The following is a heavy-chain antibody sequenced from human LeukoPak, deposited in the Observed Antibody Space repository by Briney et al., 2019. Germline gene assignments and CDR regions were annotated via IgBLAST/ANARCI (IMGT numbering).Heavy chain of an antibody. Sequence: GGSLRLSCAASGFTFSSYDMHWVRQATGKGLEWVSAIGTAGDTYYPGSVKGRFTISRENAKNSLYLQMNSLRAGDTAVYYCARAGGAGYYDSSGYYYVMGSIGRAFDIWGQGTMVTVSS. CDR3: ARAGGAGYYDSSGYYYVMGSIGRAFDI. D-gene: IGHD3-22*01. CDR1: GFTFSSYD. J-gene: IGHJ3*02. V-gene: IGHV3-13*01. CDR2: IGTAGDT.